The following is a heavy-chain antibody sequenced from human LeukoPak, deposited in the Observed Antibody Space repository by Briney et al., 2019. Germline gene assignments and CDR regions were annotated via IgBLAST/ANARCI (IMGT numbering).Heavy chain of an antibody. CDR3: VRDPSYGSSWYYYMDV. V-gene: IGHV3-48*04. D-gene: IGHD6-13*01. J-gene: IGHJ6*03. Sequence: GGSLRLSCVASEFTFVRYAMNWVRQAPGKGLEWVSYISSSSFKIGYADSVKGRFTISRDNSKNSLYLQMDSLRVEDTAVYYCVRDPSYGSSWYYYMDVWGKGTTVTVSS. CDR2: ISSSSFKI. CDR1: EFTFVRYA.